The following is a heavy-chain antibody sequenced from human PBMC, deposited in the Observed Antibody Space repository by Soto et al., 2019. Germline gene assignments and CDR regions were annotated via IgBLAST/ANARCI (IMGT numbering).Heavy chain of an antibody. D-gene: IGHD2-2*01. CDR1: GGSISSGNYY. V-gene: IGHV4-31*03. Sequence: SQTLSLTCTVSGGSISSGNYYWSWIRQHPGKGLEWIGYIYSGSTYYNPSLKSRVTISVDTSKNQFSLKLSSVTAADTAVYYCARSSTSANYFDYWGQGTLVTVSS. J-gene: IGHJ4*02. CDR3: ARSSTSANYFDY. CDR2: IYSGST.